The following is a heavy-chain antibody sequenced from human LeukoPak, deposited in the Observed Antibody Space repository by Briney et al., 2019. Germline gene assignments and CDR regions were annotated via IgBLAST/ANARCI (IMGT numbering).Heavy chain of an antibody. CDR2: INSDGSST. J-gene: IGHJ4*02. Sequence: GGSLRLSCAASGFTFSSYWMHWVRQAPGKGLVWVSRINSDGSSTSYADSVKGRFTISRDNSKNTLHLQVNSLRAEDTAVYYCAKGNGYSYGRYYFDYWGQGTLVTVSS. CDR1: GFTFSSYW. D-gene: IGHD5-18*01. CDR3: AKGNGYSYGRYYFDY. V-gene: IGHV3-74*01.